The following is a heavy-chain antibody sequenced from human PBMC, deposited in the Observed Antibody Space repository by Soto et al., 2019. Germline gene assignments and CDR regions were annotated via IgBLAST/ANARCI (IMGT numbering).Heavy chain of an antibody. CDR2: IYQSGTT. CDR1: GGAVRSGSYY. Sequence: SETLSLTCSVSGGAVRSGSYYWTWIRQPPGKGLEWIGYIYQSGTTNYNASLKSRVTISIDTSKNQFFLKLNSVNAAETAVYYCARDSSGRHDYWGQGTLVTVSS. CDR3: ARDSSGRHDY. V-gene: IGHV4-61*01. D-gene: IGHD3-22*01. J-gene: IGHJ4*02.